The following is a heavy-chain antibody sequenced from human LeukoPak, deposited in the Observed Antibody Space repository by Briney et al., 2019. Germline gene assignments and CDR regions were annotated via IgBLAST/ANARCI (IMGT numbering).Heavy chain of an antibody. CDR3: AKDLRGHPDDY. J-gene: IGHJ4*02. Sequence: GGSLRHSCAASGFTFSGFAMSWVRRTPGKGLEWVSGISGSGDNTLYADSVKGRFTISRDNSKNTLYLEMNSLRAEDTAIYYCAKDLRGHPDDYWGQGTLVTVSS. V-gene: IGHV3-23*01. D-gene: IGHD5-24*01. CDR1: GFTFSGFA. CDR2: ISGSGDNT.